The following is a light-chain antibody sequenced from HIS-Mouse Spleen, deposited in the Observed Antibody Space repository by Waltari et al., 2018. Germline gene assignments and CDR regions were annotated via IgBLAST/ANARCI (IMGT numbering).Light chain of an antibody. V-gene: IGKV1-33*01. CDR1: QDISNY. Sequence: DIQMTQSPSSLSASVGDRVTITCQASQDISNYLNWYQQKPGKAPKLQIYDASNLETGVPSRFSGSGSGTDFTFTISSLQPEDIATYYCQQYDNLPLYTFGQGTKLEIK. J-gene: IGKJ2*01. CDR3: QQYDNLPLYT. CDR2: DAS.